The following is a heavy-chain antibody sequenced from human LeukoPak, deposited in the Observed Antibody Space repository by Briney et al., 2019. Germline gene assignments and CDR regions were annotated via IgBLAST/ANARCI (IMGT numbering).Heavy chain of an antibody. J-gene: IGHJ4*02. CDR2: IYHSGST. D-gene: IGHD2-2*01. CDR3: ARFCSSTSCSNKRAFDY. Sequence: SETLSLTCTVSGYSISSGYYWGWIRQPPGKGLEWIGSIYHSGSTYYNPSLKSRVTISVDTSKNQFSLKLSSVTAADTAVYYCARFCSSTSCSNKRAFDYWGQGTLVTVSS. CDR1: GYSISSGYY. V-gene: IGHV4-38-2*02.